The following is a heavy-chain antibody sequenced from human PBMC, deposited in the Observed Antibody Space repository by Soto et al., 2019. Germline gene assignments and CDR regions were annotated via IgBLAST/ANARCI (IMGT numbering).Heavy chain of an antibody. J-gene: IGHJ3*02. CDR2: IYRGLAT. D-gene: IGHD6-25*01. V-gene: IGHV3-53*01. CDR1: GFTVSNTH. Sequence: EVQLVESGGGLIQPGGSLRLSCAVSGFTVSNTHMSWVRQAPGKGLEWISVIYRGLATYYADSVKGRFTISRDDSRNTVYLQMNSLTTEDTAVYFCARDRSDSSRADSFDIWGQGTMVTVSS. CDR3: ARDRSDSSRADSFDI.